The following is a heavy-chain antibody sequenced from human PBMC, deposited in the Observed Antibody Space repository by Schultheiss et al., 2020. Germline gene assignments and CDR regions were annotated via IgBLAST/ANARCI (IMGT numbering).Heavy chain of an antibody. CDR1: GFTFSNYW. J-gene: IGHJ4*02. D-gene: IGHD2-15*01. V-gene: IGHV3-15*01. Sequence: GESLKISCAASGFTFSNYWMSWVRQAPGKGLEWVGRIKSKTDGGTTDYAAPVKGRFTISRDDSKNTLYLQMNSLKTEDTAVYYCTTVKVVAEIYFDYWGQGTMVTVSS. CDR3: TTVKVVAEIYFDY. CDR2: IKSKTDGGTT.